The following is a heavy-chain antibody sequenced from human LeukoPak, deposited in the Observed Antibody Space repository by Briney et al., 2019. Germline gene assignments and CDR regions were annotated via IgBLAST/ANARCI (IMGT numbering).Heavy chain of an antibody. CDR3: ASWTGIFDY. CDR2: INHSGST. Sequence: SETLSLTCAVYGGSFGGYYWSWIRQPPGKGLEWIGEINHSGSTNYNPSLKSRVTISVDTSKNQFSLKLYSVTAADTAVYYCASWTGIFDYWGQGTLVTVSS. CDR1: GGSFGGYY. V-gene: IGHV4-34*01. D-gene: IGHD3/OR15-3a*01. J-gene: IGHJ4*02.